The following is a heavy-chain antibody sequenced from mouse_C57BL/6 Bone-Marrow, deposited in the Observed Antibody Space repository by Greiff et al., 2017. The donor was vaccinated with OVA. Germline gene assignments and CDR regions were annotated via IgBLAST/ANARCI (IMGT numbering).Heavy chain of an antibody. V-gene: IGHV6-3*01. Sequence: DVMLVESGGGLVQPGGSMKLSCVASGFTFSNYWMNWVRQSPEKGLEWVAQIRLKSDNYATHYAESVKGRFTISTDDSKSSVYLQMNNLRAEDTGIYYCTYYYGRNYFDDWGQGTTLTVSS. CDR2: IRLKSDNYAT. CDR1: GFTFSNYW. J-gene: IGHJ2*01. CDR3: TYYYGRNYFDD. D-gene: IGHD1-1*01.